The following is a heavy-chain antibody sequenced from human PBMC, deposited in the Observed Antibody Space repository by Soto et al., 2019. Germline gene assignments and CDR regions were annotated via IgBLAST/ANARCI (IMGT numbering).Heavy chain of an antibody. CDR2: ISYDGDDQ. V-gene: IGHV3-30*18. D-gene: IGHD6-19*01. Sequence: QLVESGGGVVQPGTSLRLSCVASGFTLSSYGMHWVRQAPGKGLGWVAAISYDGDDQYYGDSVRGRFTISRDNSKSTVYLQLNSLRAEDTGVYYCAKDRGHIAVAAITGGGDFHIWGQGTMVAVSS. J-gene: IGHJ3*02. CDR1: GFTLSSYG. CDR3: AKDRGHIAVAAITGGGDFHI.